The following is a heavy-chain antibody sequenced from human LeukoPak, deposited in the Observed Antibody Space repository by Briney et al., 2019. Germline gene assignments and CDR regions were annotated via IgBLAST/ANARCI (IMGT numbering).Heavy chain of an antibody. D-gene: IGHD3-9*01. Sequence: RASEKVSCKASGYTFTSYGISWVRQAPGQGLEWMGWISAYNGNTNYAQKLQGRVTMTTDTSTSTAYMELRSLRSDDTAVYYCARATGDAPNHYDMGRPTLSDYWGQGTLVTVSS. CDR3: ARATGDAPNHYDMGRPTLSDY. CDR1: GYTFTSYG. CDR2: ISAYNGNT. V-gene: IGHV1-18*01. J-gene: IGHJ4*02.